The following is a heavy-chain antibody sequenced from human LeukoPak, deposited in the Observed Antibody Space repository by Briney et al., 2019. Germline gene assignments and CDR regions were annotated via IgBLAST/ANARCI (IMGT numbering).Heavy chain of an antibody. D-gene: IGHD2-15*01. J-gene: IGHJ6*02. Sequence: GASVKVPCKASGYTFTGYYMHWVRQAPGQGLEWMGWINPNSGGTNYAQKFQGRVTMTRDTSISTAYMELSRLRSDDTAVYYCARGRIVYYYYYGMDVWGQGATVTVSS. V-gene: IGHV1-2*02. CDR2: INPNSGGT. CDR3: ARGRIVYYYYYGMDV. CDR1: GYTFTGYY.